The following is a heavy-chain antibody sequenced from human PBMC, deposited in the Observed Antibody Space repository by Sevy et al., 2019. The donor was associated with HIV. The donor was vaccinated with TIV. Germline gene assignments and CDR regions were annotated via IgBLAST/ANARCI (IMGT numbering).Heavy chain of an antibody. J-gene: IGHJ4*02. CDR1: GFTFSSYG. D-gene: IGHD2-15*01. Sequence: GGSLRLSCAASGFTFSSYGMHWVRQAPGKGLEWVAFVEFDGKIKNYVDSVKGRFTISRDNSKNTIFLQMHNLRTEDTAVYYCTKDHCSGASCYRGRFDFWGQGTLLTVSS. CDR2: VEFDGKIK. CDR3: TKDHCSGASCYRGRFDF. V-gene: IGHV3-30*02.